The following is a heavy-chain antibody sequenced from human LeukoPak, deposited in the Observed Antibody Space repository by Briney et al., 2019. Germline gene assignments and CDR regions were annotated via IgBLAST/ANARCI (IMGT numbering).Heavy chain of an antibody. CDR1: RGTFSSYA. D-gene: IGHD2-2*02. CDR2: IIPILGTA. J-gene: IGHJ5*02. CDR3: ARDRPGRYCSSTRCYMASPFDP. V-gene: IGHV1-69*13. Sequence: ASVKVSCKASRGTFSSYAISWVRQAPGQGLEWMGGIIPILGTANYAQKFQGRVTITADEFTSTAYMELSSLRSEDTAVYYCARDRPGRYCSSTRCYMASPFDPWGQGTLVTVSS.